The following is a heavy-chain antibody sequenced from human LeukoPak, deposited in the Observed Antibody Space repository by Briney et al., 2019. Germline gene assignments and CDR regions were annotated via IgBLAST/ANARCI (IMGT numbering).Heavy chain of an antibody. CDR1: GFSFSSYA. J-gene: IGHJ4*02. CDR2: ISYDGSNK. V-gene: IGHV3-30*04. Sequence: GGSLRLSCAASGFSFSSYAMHWVRQAPGKGLEWVAVISYDGSNKYYADSVKGRFTISRDNSKNTLYLQMNSLRAEDTAVYYCARAPSKENYFDYWGQGTLVTVSS. CDR3: ARAPSKENYFDY.